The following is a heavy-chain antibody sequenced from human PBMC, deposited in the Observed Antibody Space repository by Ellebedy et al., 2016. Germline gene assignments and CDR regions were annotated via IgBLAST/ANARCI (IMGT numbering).Heavy chain of an antibody. Sequence: GESLKISXAASGFTFSIAGMTWVRQDPGKGLEWVATIVFSGTATYYADSVKGRFIISRDNTKNSLFLQMNSLGVEDTAVYYCARDGSEWSRDYWGQGTLVTVSS. V-gene: IGHV3-21*06. CDR2: IVFSGTAT. J-gene: IGHJ4*02. CDR3: ARDGSEWSRDY. CDR1: GFTFSIAG. D-gene: IGHD3-3*01.